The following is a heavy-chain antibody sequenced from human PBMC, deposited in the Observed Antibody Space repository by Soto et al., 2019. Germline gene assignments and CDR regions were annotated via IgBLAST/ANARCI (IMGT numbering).Heavy chain of an antibody. CDR3: ARALRDIVVVPAAEYYYYYYMDV. Sequence: QVQLVQSGAEVKKPGSSVKVSCKASGGTFSSYTISWVRQAPGQGLEWMGRIIPILGIANYAQKFQGRVTITADKSTSTAYMELSSLRAEDTAVYYCARALRDIVVVPAAEYYYYYYMDVWGKGTTVTVSS. CDR2: IIPILGIA. J-gene: IGHJ6*03. D-gene: IGHD2-2*01. V-gene: IGHV1-69*02. CDR1: GGTFSSYT.